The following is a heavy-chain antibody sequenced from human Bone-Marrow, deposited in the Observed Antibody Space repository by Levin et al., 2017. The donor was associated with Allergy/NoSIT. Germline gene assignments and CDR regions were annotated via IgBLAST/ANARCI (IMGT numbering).Heavy chain of an antibody. J-gene: IGHJ3*02. Sequence: SETLSLTCAVYGGSFSGYYWSWIRQPPGKGLEWIGEINHSGSTNYNPSLKSRVTISVDTSKNQFSLKLSSVTAADTAVYYCARALYDILTGYYHDAFDIWGQGTMVTVSS. D-gene: IGHD3-9*01. CDR1: GGSFSGYY. CDR2: INHSGST. CDR3: ARALYDILTGYYHDAFDI. V-gene: IGHV4-34*01.